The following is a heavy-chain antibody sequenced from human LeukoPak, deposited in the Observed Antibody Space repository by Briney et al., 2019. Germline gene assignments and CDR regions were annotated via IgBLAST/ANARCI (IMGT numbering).Heavy chain of an antibody. V-gene: IGHV3-23*01. CDR1: GFTCITYA. CDR3: AKDRNAWPTNFDS. D-gene: IGHD5-24*01. CDR2: ISSSGGTT. Sequence: GGSLRLSCAASGFTCITYAVNWVRQAPGKGLEWVSAISSSGGTTYYADSVKGRYSISRDNSKNTLYLRMNSLRAEDTAIYYCAKDRNAWPTNFDSWGQETLVTVSA. J-gene: IGHJ4*02.